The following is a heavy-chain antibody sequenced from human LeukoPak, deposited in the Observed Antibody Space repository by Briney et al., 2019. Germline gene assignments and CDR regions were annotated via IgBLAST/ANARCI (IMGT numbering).Heavy chain of an antibody. V-gene: IGHV4-34*01. CDR3: ARGPVALPNDRLTLLFVL. CDR2: VKHEKDT. J-gene: IGHJ5*02. D-gene: IGHD2-8*01. Sequence: SETLCHSCAVYGASFNTYYWTWIRQSPDKGLEWIGEVKHEKDTNVNPSLRIRDVKTVDASKNQFSLKMTSVTAADTAIYFCARGPVALPNDRLTLLFVLWGQ. CDR1: GASFNTYY.